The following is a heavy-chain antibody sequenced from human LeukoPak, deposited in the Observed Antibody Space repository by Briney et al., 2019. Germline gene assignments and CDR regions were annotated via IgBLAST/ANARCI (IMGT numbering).Heavy chain of an antibody. CDR2: IYYSGST. Sequence: SETLSLTCTVSGGSISSYYWSWIRQPPGKGLEWIGYIYYSGSTNYNPSLKSRVTISVDTSKNQFSLKLSSVTAADTAVYYCARAYSSSWYFNWFDPWGQGTLVTVSS. V-gene: IGHV4-59*08. J-gene: IGHJ5*02. CDR3: ARAYSSSWYFNWFDP. CDR1: GGSISSYY. D-gene: IGHD6-13*01.